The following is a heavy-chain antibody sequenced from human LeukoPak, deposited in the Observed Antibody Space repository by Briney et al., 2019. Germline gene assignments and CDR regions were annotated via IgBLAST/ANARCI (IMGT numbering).Heavy chain of an antibody. CDR2: IYYSGST. Sequence: SETLSLTCTVSGGSISSYYWSWIRQPPGKGLEWIGYIYYSGSTNYNPSLKSRVTISVDTSKNQFSLKLSSVTAADTAVYYCARAYSSSWYFNWFDPWGQGTLVTVSS. V-gene: IGHV4-59*08. J-gene: IGHJ5*02. CDR3: ARAYSSSWYFNWFDP. CDR1: GGSISSYY. D-gene: IGHD6-13*01.